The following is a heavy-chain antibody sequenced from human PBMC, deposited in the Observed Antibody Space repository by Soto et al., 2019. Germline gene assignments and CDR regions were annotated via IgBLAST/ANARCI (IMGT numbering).Heavy chain of an antibody. Sequence: ESLKSSCKGSGYSFTSYWIGWVRQMPGKGLEWMGIIYPGDSDTRYSPSFQGQVTISADKSISTAYLQWSSLKASDTAMYYCAGGGVRGVITRTRDYYGMDVWGQGTTVTVSS. CDR1: GYSFTSYW. J-gene: IGHJ6*02. D-gene: IGHD3-10*01. CDR2: IYPGDSDT. CDR3: AGGGVRGVITRTRDYYGMDV. V-gene: IGHV5-51*01.